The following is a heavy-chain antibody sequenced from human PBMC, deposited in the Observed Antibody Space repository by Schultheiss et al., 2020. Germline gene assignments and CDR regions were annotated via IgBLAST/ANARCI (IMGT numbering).Heavy chain of an antibody. Sequence: GGSLRLSCAASGFTFSSYGMSWVRQAPGKGLEWVSVIYSGGSTYYADSVKGRFTISRDNSKNTLYLQMSSLRAEDTAVYYCTGDRRASGTYNDYWGQGTLVNGYS. CDR2: IYSGGST. D-gene: IGHD3-10*01. V-gene: IGHV3-66*01. CDR1: GFTFSSYG. CDR3: TGDRRASGTYNDY. J-gene: IGHJ4*02.